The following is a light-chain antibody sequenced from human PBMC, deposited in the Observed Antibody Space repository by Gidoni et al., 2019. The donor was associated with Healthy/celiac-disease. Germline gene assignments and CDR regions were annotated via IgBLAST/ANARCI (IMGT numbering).Light chain of an antibody. V-gene: IGKV3-11*01. Sequence: EIVLTQSPATLSLSPGERATLSCRANQSVSSYLAWYQKKPGQAPRLLIYDASNRATGIPARVSGSGYGTDFTLTIRSLEPEDFEVYYCQQRSNSFGPGTKVDIK. J-gene: IGKJ3*01. CDR3: QQRSNS. CDR2: DAS. CDR1: QSVSSY.